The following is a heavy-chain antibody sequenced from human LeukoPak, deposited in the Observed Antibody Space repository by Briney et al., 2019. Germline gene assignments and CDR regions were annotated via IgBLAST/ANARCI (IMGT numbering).Heavy chain of an antibody. CDR2: INHSGST. D-gene: IGHD3-22*01. V-gene: IGHV4-34*01. Sequence: SETLSLTCAVYGGSFSGYYWSWIRQPPGKGLEWIGEINHSGSTNYNPSLKSRVTISIDTSKNQFSLKLSSVTAADTAVYYCARGDYYDSSGYRYWGQGTLVTVSS. CDR3: ARGDYYDSSGYRY. CDR1: GGSFSGYY. J-gene: IGHJ4*02.